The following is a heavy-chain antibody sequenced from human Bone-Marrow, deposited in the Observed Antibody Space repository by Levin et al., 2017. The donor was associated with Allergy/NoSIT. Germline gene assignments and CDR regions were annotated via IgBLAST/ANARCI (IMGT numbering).Heavy chain of an antibody. J-gene: IGHJ6*02. CDR2: ISAYNGNT. Sequence: GESLKISCKASGYTFTSYGISWVRQAPGQGLEWMGWISAYNGNTNYAQKLQGRVTMTTDTSTSTAYMELRSLRSDDTAVYYCARDGTRIAVAGTSFRYGMDVWGQGTTVTVSS. D-gene: IGHD6-19*01. V-gene: IGHV1-18*01. CDR1: GYTFTSYG. CDR3: ARDGTRIAVAGTSFRYGMDV.